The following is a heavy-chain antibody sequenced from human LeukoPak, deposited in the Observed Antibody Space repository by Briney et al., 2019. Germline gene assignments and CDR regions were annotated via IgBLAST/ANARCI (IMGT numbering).Heavy chain of an antibody. J-gene: IGHJ4*02. D-gene: IGHD3-10*01. V-gene: IGHV3-23*01. CDR1: GFTFSSHA. Sequence: PGGSLRLSCAASGFTFSSHAMRWVRQAPGKGLEWVSRISSGGGTTDYTDSVKGRFTISRDTSKNTLYLQMNSLRAEDTAVYYCAKDRSGSGYFDYWGQGTLVTVSS. CDR3: AKDRSGSGYFDY. CDR2: ISSGGGTT.